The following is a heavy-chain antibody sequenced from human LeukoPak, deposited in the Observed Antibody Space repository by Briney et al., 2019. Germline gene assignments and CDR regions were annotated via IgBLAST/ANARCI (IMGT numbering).Heavy chain of an antibody. CDR2: IRFDVSNT. D-gene: IGHD3-22*01. V-gene: IGHV3-30*02. CDR1: GFTLSSYG. CDR3: AKPDSSGYGYFDY. Sequence: GGSLRLSCAASGFTLSSYGMHWVREAPREGLGWVAFIRFDVSNTYYADSVKGRFTISRDNSKNTLYLQMNSLRVEDTAVYYCAKPDSSGYGYFDYWGQGTLVTVSS. J-gene: IGHJ4*02.